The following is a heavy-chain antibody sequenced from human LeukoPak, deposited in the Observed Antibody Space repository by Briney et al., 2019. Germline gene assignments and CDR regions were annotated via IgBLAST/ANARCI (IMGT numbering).Heavy chain of an antibody. CDR2: VSGSDGST. D-gene: IGHD6-13*01. Sequence: GASLRLSCAASGFTFSSYAMSWVRQAPGKGLEWVSAVSGSDGSTYYADSVKGRFTISRDNSKNTLYLQMNSLRAEDTAVYYCAKFMGSRVCDYWGQGTLVTVSS. CDR3: AKFMGSRVCDY. CDR1: GFTFSSYA. J-gene: IGHJ4*02. V-gene: IGHV3-23*01.